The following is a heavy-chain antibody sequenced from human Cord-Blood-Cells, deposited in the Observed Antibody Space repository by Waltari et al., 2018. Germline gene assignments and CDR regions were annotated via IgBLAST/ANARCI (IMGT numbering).Heavy chain of an antibody. CDR3: TRPYSAPDY. J-gene: IGHJ4*02. CDR1: GFPFSGFA. Sequence: EVQLVESGGGLVQPGGSLKLSCAASGFPFSGFAMLWAGQASGKGLEWVGRIRSKANSYATAYAASVKGRFTISRDDSKNTAYLQMNSLKTEDTAVYYCTRPYSAPDYWGQGTLVTVSS. V-gene: IGHV3-73*02. CDR2: IRSKANSYAT. D-gene: IGHD2-15*01.